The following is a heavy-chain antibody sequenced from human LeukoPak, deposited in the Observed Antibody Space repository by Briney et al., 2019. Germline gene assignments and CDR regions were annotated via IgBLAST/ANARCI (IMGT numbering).Heavy chain of an antibody. J-gene: IGHJ4*02. CDR1: GYTFTGYY. CDR2: INPNSGGT. CDR3: ARAEHNRAPPGDY. V-gene: IGHV1-2*02. D-gene: IGHD1-20*01. Sequence: ASVKVSCKASGYTFTGYYIHWVRQAPGQGLEWMGWINPNSGGTNSAQKFQGRVIVTRDTSISTAYMELSRLRSDDTAMYYCARAEHNRAPPGDYWGQGTLVTVSS.